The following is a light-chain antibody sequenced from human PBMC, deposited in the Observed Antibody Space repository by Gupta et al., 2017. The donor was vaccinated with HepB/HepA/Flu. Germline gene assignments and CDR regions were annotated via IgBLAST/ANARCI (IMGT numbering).Light chain of an antibody. J-gene: IGKJ5*01. Sequence: IVLTQSPGTLSLSPGERATLSCRASQSVSSSYLAWYQQKPGQAPRLLIYGASSRATGIPDRFSGSGSGTDFTLTISRLEPEDFAVYYCHQEGSTEITFGQGTRLEIK. CDR3: HQEGSTEIT. CDR2: GAS. CDR1: QSVSSSY. V-gene: IGKV3-20*01.